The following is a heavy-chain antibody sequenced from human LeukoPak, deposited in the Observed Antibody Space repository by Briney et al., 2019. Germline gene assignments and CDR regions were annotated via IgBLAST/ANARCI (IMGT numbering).Heavy chain of an antibody. CDR2: ISSSSSYI. CDR3: ARDWGYQLLFGWSIDY. J-gene: IGHJ4*02. D-gene: IGHD2-2*01. CDR1: GFTFSSYS. Sequence: GGSLRLSCAASGFTFSSYSMNWVRQAPGKGLEWVSSISSSSSYIYYADSVKGRFTISRDNAKNSLYLQTNSLRAEDTAVYYCARDWGYQLLFGWSIDYWGQGTLVTVSS. V-gene: IGHV3-21*01.